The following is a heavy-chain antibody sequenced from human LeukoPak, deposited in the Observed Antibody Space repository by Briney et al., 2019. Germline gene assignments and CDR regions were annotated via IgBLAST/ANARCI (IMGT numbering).Heavy chain of an antibody. D-gene: IGHD3-3*01. Sequence: PGGSLRLSCTASGFTFSSYSMNWVRQAPGKGLEWVSSISSSSSYIYYADSVKGRFTISRDNAKNSLYLQMNSLRAEDTAVYYCAKGNQDDFWSGRTFEYWGQGTLVTVSS. CDR2: ISSSSSYI. V-gene: IGHV3-21*01. CDR3: AKGNQDDFWSGRTFEY. J-gene: IGHJ4*02. CDR1: GFTFSSYS.